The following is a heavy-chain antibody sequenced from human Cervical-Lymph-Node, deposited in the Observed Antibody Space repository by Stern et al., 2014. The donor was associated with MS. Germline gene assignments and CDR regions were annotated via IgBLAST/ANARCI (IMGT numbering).Heavy chain of an antibody. CDR1: GYTFTTYA. D-gene: IGHD3-16*02. J-gene: IGHJ5*02. Sequence: VQLVESGAEVKKPGASVRVSCKTSGYTFTTYAMHWVRQAPGQRLEWMGWINAGNGNTRYSQKFQGRVTITRDTSASTAYMELSSLISEDTAVYYCASEASFHAFEAWGQGTLVTVSS. V-gene: IGHV1-3*01. CDR3: ASEASFHAFEA. CDR2: INAGNGNT.